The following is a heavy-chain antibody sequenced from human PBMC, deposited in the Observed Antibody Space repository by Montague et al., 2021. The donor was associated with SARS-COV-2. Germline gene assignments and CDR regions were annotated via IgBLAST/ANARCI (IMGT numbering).Heavy chain of an antibody. Sequence: SETLSLTCTVSGGSISTYYWSWIRQPPGKGLEWIGYIYYSGSTNYNPSLKSRVTISVDTSKNQFSLKPSSVTAADTAVYYCARHGPFVVVTAIHDTFDIWDQGTMVTVSS. CDR1: GGSISTYY. J-gene: IGHJ3*02. CDR2: IYYSGST. CDR3: ARHGPFVVVTAIHDTFDI. D-gene: IGHD2-21*02. V-gene: IGHV4-59*08.